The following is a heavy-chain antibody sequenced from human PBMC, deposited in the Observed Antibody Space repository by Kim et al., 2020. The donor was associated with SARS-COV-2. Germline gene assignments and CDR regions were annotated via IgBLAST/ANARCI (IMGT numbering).Heavy chain of an antibody. J-gene: IGHJ6*02. D-gene: IGHD6-25*01. Sequence: GGSLRLSCAASGFTFSSYAMSWVRQAPGKGLEWVSAISGSGGSTYYADSVKGRFTISRDNSKNTLYLQMNSLRAEDTAVYYCARVSAALFHFYYGMDVWGRGPTVPVSS. V-gene: IGHV3-23*01. CDR2: ISGSGGST. CDR1: GFTFSSYA. CDR3: ARVSAALFHFYYGMDV.